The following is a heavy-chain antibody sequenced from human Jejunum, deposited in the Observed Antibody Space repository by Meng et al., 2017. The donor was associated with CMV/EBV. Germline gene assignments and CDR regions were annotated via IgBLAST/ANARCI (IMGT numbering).Heavy chain of an antibody. CDR3: AKFDTSRLDAFDV. V-gene: IGHV3-23*01. CDR2: ISSGGST. CDR1: VFTLSSYA. Sequence: AVFTLSSYAMSWVRQAPGKGLEWVSSISSGGSTYYADSVKGRFTLSRDSSKNTLYLQMNSLRAEDTAVYYCAKFDTSRLDAFDVWGQGTMVTVSS. D-gene: IGHD2-2*01. J-gene: IGHJ3*01.